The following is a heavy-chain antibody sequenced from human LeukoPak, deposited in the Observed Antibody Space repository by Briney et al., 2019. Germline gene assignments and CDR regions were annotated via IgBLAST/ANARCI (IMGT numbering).Heavy chain of an antibody. Sequence: PSETLSLTCTVSGGSISSSSYYWGWIRQPPGKGLEWIGNIFYSGSTYYNPSLKSRVTISVDTSKNQFSLKLSSVTAADTAVYYCARRTTYYYDSSGYYYDYWGQGTLVTVSS. J-gene: IGHJ4*02. CDR2: IFYSGST. CDR1: GGSISSSSYY. D-gene: IGHD3-22*01. CDR3: ARRTTYYYDSSGYYYDY. V-gene: IGHV4-39*01.